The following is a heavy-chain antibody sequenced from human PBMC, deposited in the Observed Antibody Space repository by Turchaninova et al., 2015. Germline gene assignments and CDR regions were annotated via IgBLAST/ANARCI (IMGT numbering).Heavy chain of an antibody. CDR1: GFIFSGYA. Sequence: QVQLVESGGGVVQPGRSLRLSCTDSGFIFSGYAIHWVRQVPGRGLEGVAGISYYGGDKYYAASVKGRCTIARDNSKNTLYLQMNSLRAEDTAVYYCARGVKSTIRSLSDYWCQGTLVTVSS. CDR3: ARGVKSTIRSLSDY. J-gene: IGHJ4*02. CDR2: ISYYGGDK. V-gene: IGHV3-30-3*01. D-gene: IGHD5-24*01.